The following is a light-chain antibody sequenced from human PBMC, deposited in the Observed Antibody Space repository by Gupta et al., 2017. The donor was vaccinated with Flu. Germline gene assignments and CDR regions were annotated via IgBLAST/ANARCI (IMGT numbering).Light chain of an antibody. V-gene: IGLV2-14*01. CDR1: KRDVGGYNY. J-gene: IGLJ1*01. CDR2: EVS. CDR3: SSYTDGGTRV. Sequence: QSALIQPASVSGSLGQSITISCMGTKRDVGGYNYVSWYPQYAGQAPKLVIYEVSRRPAVIASRFSGSKSANTASLTISGRRTEDEADYYVSSYTDGGTRVFGTGTRVT.